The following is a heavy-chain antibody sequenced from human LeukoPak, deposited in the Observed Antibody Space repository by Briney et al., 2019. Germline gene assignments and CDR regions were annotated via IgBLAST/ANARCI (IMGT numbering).Heavy chain of an antibody. D-gene: IGHD3-16*01. J-gene: IGHJ4*02. Sequence: GGSLRLSCAASGFTFSSYSMNWVRQAPGKGLEWVSSISSSSSYIYYADSVKGRFTISRDNARNSLYLQMNSLRAEDTAVYYCAKWGNRLYFDYWGQGTLVTVSS. CDR1: GFTFSSYS. CDR2: ISSSSSYI. V-gene: IGHV3-21*01. CDR3: AKWGNRLYFDY.